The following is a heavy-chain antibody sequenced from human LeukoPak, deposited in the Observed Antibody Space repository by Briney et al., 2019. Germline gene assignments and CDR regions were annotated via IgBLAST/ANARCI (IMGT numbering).Heavy chain of an antibody. V-gene: IGHV3-21*01. J-gene: IGHJ4*02. Sequence: GGSLRLSCAASGFTFSSYSMNWVRQAPGKGLEWVSSISSSSSYIYYADSVKGRFTISRDNSKNTLYLQMNSLRAEDTAVYYCARESRAAASTLDYWGQGTLVTVSS. CDR3: ARESRAAASTLDY. CDR1: GFTFSSYS. D-gene: IGHD6-13*01. CDR2: ISSSSSYI.